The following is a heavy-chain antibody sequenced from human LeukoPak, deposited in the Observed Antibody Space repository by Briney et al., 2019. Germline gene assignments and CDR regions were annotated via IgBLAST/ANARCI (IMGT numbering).Heavy chain of an antibody. V-gene: IGHV3-48*03. D-gene: IGHD3-10*01. Sequence: PGGSLRLSCAASGFTFSSYEMNWVRQAPGKGLEWVSYISSSGSTIYYADSVKGRFTISRDNAKNSLYLQMNSLRAEDTAVYYCARDFAFSYGSGSLPAFDVWGQGTMVTVSS. CDR2: ISSSGSTI. J-gene: IGHJ3*01. CDR1: GFTFSSYE. CDR3: ARDFAFSYGSGSLPAFDV.